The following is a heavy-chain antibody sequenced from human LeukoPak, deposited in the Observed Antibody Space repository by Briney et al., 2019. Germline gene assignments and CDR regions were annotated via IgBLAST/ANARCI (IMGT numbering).Heavy chain of an antibody. CDR3: ARESYSSSWYGDYFDY. D-gene: IGHD6-13*01. CDR2: INHSGST. V-gene: IGHV4-34*01. Sequence: SETLSHTCAVYGGSFSGYYWSWIRQPPGKGLEWIGEINHSGSTNYNPSLKSRVTISVDTSKNQFSLKLSSVTAADTAVYHCARESYSSSWYGDYFDYWGQGTLVTVSS. CDR1: GGSFSGYY. J-gene: IGHJ4*02.